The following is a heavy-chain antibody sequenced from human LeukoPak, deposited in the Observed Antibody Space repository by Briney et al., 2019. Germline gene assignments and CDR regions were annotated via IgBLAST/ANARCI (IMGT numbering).Heavy chain of an antibody. CDR3: ARIYSPDYYDSSGYSKGFDY. J-gene: IGHJ4*02. CDR1: GFTFDDYA. Sequence: GGSLRLSCAASGFTFDDYAMHWVRQAPGKGLEWVSGISWNSGSIGYADSVKGRFTISRDSAKNSLYLQMNSLRAEDTALYYCARIYSPDYYDSSGYSKGFDYWGQGTLVTVSS. V-gene: IGHV3-9*01. D-gene: IGHD3-22*01. CDR2: ISWNSGSI.